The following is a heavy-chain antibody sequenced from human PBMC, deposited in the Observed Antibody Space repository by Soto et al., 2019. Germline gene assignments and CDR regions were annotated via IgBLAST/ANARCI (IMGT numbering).Heavy chain of an antibody. CDR1: GFTFSSYS. CDR3: ARDESYYDFHLTYYGMDV. CDR2: ISSSSSTI. V-gene: IGHV3-48*01. D-gene: IGHD3-22*01. J-gene: IGHJ6*02. Sequence: SGFTFSSYSMNWVRQAPGKGLEWVSYISSSSSTIYYADSVKGRFTISRDNAKNSLYLQMSSLRSEDTAVYYFARDESYYDFHLTYYGMDVWGQGTTVTVSS.